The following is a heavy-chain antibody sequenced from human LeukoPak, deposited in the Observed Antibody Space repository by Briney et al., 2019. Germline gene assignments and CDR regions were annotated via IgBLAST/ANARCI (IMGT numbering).Heavy chain of an antibody. Sequence: AGGSLRLSCAASGFTFSSYSMNWIRQAPGKGLEWVSSISSSTSYIYYADSVKGRFTISKDNAKNSLYLQMNSLRAEDTAVYYCARDLNQLQRDIYYYYGLDAWGQGTAVTVSS. CDR2: ISSSTSYI. D-gene: IGHD2-15*01. V-gene: IGHV3-21*01. CDR3: ARDLNQLQRDIYYYYGLDA. CDR1: GFTFSSYS. J-gene: IGHJ6*02.